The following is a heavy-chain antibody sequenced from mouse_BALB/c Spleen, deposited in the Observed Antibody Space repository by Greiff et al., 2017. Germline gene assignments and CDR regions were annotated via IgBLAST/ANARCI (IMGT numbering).Heavy chain of an antibody. CDR1: GFTFSSYA. Sequence: EVHLVESGGGLVKPGGSLKLSCAASGFTFSSYAMSWVRQTPEKRLEWVASISSGGSTYYPDSVKGRFTISRDNARNILYLQMSSLRSEDTAMYYCARKEKYYWYFDVWGAGTTVTVSS. D-gene: IGHD5-1-1*01. CDR2: ISSGGST. CDR3: ARKEKYYWYFDV. V-gene: IGHV5-6-5*01. J-gene: IGHJ1*01.